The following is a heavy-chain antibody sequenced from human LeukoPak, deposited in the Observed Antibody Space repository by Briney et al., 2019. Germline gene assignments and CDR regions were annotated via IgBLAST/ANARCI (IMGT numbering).Heavy chain of an antibody. D-gene: IGHD6-19*01. Sequence: ASVKVSCKASGYTFTSYGISWVRQAAGQGVEWMGWINAYNGNTNYAQKLQGRVTMTTDTSTSTAYMELRSLRSDDPAVYYCARDIAVAGKTEGYWGQGTLVTVSS. CDR2: INAYNGNT. J-gene: IGHJ4*02. V-gene: IGHV1-18*01. CDR3: ARDIAVAGKTEGY. CDR1: GYTFTSYG.